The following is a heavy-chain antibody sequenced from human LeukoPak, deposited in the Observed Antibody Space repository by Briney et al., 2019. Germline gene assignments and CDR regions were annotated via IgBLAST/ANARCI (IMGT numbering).Heavy chain of an antibody. CDR1: GGTFSSYA. D-gene: IGHD2-21*01. J-gene: IGHJ4*02. Sequence: ASVKVSCKASGGTFSSYAISWVRQAPGQGLEWMGGIIPIFGTANYAQKFQGRVTITTDESTSTAYMELSSLRSEDTAVYYCARDARVWRALDYWGQGTLVTVSS. CDR3: ARDARVWRALDY. CDR2: IIPIFGTA. V-gene: IGHV1-69*05.